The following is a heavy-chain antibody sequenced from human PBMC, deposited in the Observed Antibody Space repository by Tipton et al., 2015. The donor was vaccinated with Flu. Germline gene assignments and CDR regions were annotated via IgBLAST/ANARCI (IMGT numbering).Heavy chain of an antibody. CDR3: ARELNYGMDV. J-gene: IGHJ6*02. CDR1: GGSISSYY. V-gene: IGHV4-59*01. Sequence: LRLSCTVSGGSISSYYWSWIRQPPGKGLEWIGYIYYSGSTNYNPALKSRVTISVDTSKNQFSLKLSSVTAADTAVYYCARELNYGMDVWGQGTTVTVSS. CDR2: IYYSGST.